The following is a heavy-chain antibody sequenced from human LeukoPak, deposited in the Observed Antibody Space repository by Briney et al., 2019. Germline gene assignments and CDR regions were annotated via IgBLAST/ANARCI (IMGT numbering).Heavy chain of an antibody. J-gene: IGHJ4*02. V-gene: IGHV5-51*01. D-gene: IGHD5-12*01. Sequence: GESLKISGMGSGYSFTSYWIGWVRQMPGKGLEWMGIIYPVDSDTRYSPSFQGQVTISADKSTSTAYPQWSSLKASDTAMYYCARGTGQGGYDLDYWGQGTLVTVSS. CDR3: ARGTGQGGYDLDY. CDR2: IYPVDSDT. CDR1: GYSFTSYW.